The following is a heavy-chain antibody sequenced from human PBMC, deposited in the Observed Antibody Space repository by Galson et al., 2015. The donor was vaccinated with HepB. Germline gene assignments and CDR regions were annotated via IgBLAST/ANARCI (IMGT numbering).Heavy chain of an antibody. V-gene: IGHV3-11*01. J-gene: IGHJ3*02. Sequence: SLRLSCAASGFTFSDYYMSWIRQAPGKGLEWVSYISSSGSTIYYADSVKGRFTISRDNAKNSLYLQMNSLRAEDTAVYYCARADCSSTSCYQSPNAFDIWGQGTMVTVSS. CDR3: ARADCSSTSCYQSPNAFDI. D-gene: IGHD2-2*01. CDR1: GFTFSDYY. CDR2: ISSSGSTI.